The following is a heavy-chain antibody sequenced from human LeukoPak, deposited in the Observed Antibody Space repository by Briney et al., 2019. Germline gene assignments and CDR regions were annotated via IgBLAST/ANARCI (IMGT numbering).Heavy chain of an antibody. V-gene: IGHV3-23*01. J-gene: IGHJ3*02. CDR1: GSTFSSYA. D-gene: IGHD6-13*01. Sequence: GGSLRLSCAVSGSTFSSYAMSWVRQAPEKGLERVSVISGSGGSSYYADSVKGRFTISRDNSKNTLYLQMNSLRVEDTAVYYCAKDRGIGSSWYSGAFDIWGQGTMVTVSS. CDR2: ISGSGGSS. CDR3: AKDRGIGSSWYSGAFDI.